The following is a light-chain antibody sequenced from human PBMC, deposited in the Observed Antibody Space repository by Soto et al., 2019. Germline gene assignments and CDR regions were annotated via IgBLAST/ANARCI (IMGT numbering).Light chain of an antibody. V-gene: IGKV3-15*01. J-gene: IGKJ3*01. CDR1: QSVISN. CDR2: GAS. CDR3: QQYNTWPIT. Sequence: EIVMTQSPGTLSASPGERATLSCRASQSVISNLGWYQQKPGQAPRLLIYGASTRATGIPGRFSGRGSGTEFTLTISSLQSEDFAVYFCQQYNTWPITFGPGTTVDLK.